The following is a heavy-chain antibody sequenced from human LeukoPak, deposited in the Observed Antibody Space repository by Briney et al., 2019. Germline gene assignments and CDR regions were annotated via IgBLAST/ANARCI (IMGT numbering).Heavy chain of an antibody. J-gene: IGHJ6*03. CDR1: GFTFSNYA. Sequence: RGSLRLSCAASGFTFSNYAMSWVRQAPGKGLEWVSAISGSGGSTYYADSVKGRFTISRDNSKNTLYLQMNSLRAEDTAVYYCAKCGPGSSVPYYYYYMDVWGKGTTVTVSS. CDR3: AKCGPGSSVPYYYYYMDV. D-gene: IGHD3-10*01. CDR2: ISGSGGST. V-gene: IGHV3-23*01.